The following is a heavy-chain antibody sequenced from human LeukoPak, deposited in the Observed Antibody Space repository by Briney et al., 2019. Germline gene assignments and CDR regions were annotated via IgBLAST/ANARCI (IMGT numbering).Heavy chain of an antibody. CDR1: GFTFSSYA. CDR2: ISYDGSNK. D-gene: IGHD4-17*01. J-gene: IGHJ4*02. Sequence: GGSLRLSCAASGFTFSSYAMHWVRQAPGKGLEWVAVISYDGSNKYYADSVKGRFTISGDNSKSTLYLQMNSLRAEDTAVYYCARTRQPTVTTTIPDYWGQGTLVTVSS. V-gene: IGHV3-30*04. CDR3: ARTRQPTVTTTIPDY.